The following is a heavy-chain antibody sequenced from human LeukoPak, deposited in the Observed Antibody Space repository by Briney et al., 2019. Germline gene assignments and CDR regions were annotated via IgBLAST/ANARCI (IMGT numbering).Heavy chain of an antibody. V-gene: IGHV1-2*02. J-gene: IGHJ4*02. CDR2: INPNSGGT. CDR1: GYTFTGYY. CDR3: ARGYYDNSGYYRLDY. D-gene: IGHD3-22*01. Sequence: ASVKVSCKASGYTFTGYYMHWVRQAPGQGLERMGWINPNSGGTNYAQRFQGRVTMTRDTSISTAYMELSRLRSDDTAVYYCARGYYDNSGYYRLDYWGQGTLVTVSS.